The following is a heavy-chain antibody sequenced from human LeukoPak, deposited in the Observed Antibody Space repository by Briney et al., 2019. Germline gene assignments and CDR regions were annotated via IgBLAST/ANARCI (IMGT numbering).Heavy chain of an antibody. CDR2: MWDDGTNE. CDR1: GFNFGIYG. D-gene: IGHD2-2*01. Sequence: GTSLRLSCTASGFNFGIYGMHWVRQAPGKGLEWVAVMWDDGTNEYYVESVKGRFTISRDNGKRTLYLQMNSLRVEDTAVYYCASDEGQPAALFDYWGQGTLVTVSS. V-gene: IGHV3-33*01. CDR3: ASDEGQPAALFDY. J-gene: IGHJ4*02.